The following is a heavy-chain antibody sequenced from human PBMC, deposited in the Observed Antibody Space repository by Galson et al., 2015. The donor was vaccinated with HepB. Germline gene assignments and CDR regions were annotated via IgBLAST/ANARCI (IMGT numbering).Heavy chain of an antibody. V-gene: IGHV1-3*01. CDR1: GYTFTSYA. CDR2: IDAGNGNT. J-gene: IGHJ4*02. D-gene: IGHD1-26*01. CDR3: ARQGGGWELSG. Sequence: SVKVSCKASGYTFTSYAMHWVRQAPGQRLEWMGWIDAGNGNTKYSQKFQGRVTITRDTSASTAYMELSSLKASDTAMYYCARQGGGWELSGWGQGTLVTVSS.